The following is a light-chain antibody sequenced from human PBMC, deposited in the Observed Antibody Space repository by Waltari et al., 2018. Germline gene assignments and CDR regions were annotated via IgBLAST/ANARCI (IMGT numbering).Light chain of an antibody. CDR1: SSNIGSHS. Sequence: QSVVTQPPSASGTPGQRVTISCSGSSSNIGSHSVNWYQQPPGTSPKLLIYCENLRPSGVPDRFSVSKSGTSAALAMSGSQSEEEADYYCATWDDSLNGWIFGGGTKVTVL. CDR2: CEN. CDR3: ATWDDSLNGWI. J-gene: IGLJ2*01. V-gene: IGLV1-44*01.